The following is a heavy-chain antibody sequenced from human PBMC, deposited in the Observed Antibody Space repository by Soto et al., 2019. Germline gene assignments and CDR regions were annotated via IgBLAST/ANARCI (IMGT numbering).Heavy chain of an antibody. CDR2: INHSGST. V-gene: IGHV4-34*01. Sequence: SETLSLTCAVYGGSFSGYYWSWIRQPPGKGLEWIGEINHSGSTNYNPSLKSRITINPDTSKNQFSLHLNSVTPEDTDVYYCARISHDSSPSWGQGTMVTVSS. CDR1: GGSFSGYY. CDR3: ARISHDSSPS. D-gene: IGHD3-22*01. J-gene: IGHJ3*01.